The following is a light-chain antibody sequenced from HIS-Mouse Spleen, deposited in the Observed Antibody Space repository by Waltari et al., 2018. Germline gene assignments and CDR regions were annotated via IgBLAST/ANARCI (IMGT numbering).Light chain of an antibody. CDR2: EVS. CDR1: SSDVGGYNY. CDR3: SSYTSSSTL. J-gene: IGLJ2*01. V-gene: IGLV2-14*01. Sequence: QSALTQPASVSGSPGQSITISCTGTSSDVGGYNYVSWYQQHPGKAPKLMIYEVSNRPSGGSNRFTGSKPGNTASLTISGLQAEDEADYYCSSYTSSSTLFGGGTKLTVL.